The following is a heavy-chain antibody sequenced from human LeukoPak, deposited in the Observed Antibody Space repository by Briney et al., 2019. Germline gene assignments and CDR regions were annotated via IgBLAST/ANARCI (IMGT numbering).Heavy chain of an antibody. CDR2: ISDTGGYI. CDR3: ARERYSGSYYN. CDR1: GFTFTSYG. Sequence: GGSLRLSCAASGFTFTSYGMNWVRQAPGKGLEWVSSISDTGGYIYYADSVKGRFTISRDNAKNSLYLQLNSLRAEDTAVYYCARERYSGSYYNWGQGTLVTVSS. V-gene: IGHV3-21*04. J-gene: IGHJ4*02. D-gene: IGHD1-26*01.